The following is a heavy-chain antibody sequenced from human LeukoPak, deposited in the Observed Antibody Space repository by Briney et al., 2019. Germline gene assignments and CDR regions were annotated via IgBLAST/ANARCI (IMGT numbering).Heavy chain of an antibody. CDR3: ARSYDFWSSYYNGGFDY. J-gene: IGHJ4*02. CDR1: GYTFTSYA. D-gene: IGHD3-3*01. V-gene: IGHV1-3*01. Sequence: ASVKVSCKASGYTFTSYAMHWVRQAPGQRLEWMGWINAGNGNTKYSQKFQGRVTITRDTSASTAYMELSSLRSEDTAVYYCARSYDFWSSYYNGGFDYWGQGTLVTVSS. CDR2: INAGNGNT.